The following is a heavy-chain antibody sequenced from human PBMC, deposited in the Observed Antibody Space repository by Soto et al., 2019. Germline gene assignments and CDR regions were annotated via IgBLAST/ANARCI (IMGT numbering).Heavy chain of an antibody. J-gene: IGHJ6*02. CDR1: GFIFSGYY. D-gene: IGHD6-13*01. CDR3: ARDWDVAAAPYYYYGMDV. V-gene: IGHV3-11*01. Sequence: WGFLRLCGAASGFIFSGYYMTWIRQAPGKGPQWVSYISGSGSHIYYADSVKGRFTISRDNAKNSLYLQLNSLRVEDTAVYYCARDWDVAAAPYYYYGMDVWGQGITVTVSS. CDR2: ISGSGSHI.